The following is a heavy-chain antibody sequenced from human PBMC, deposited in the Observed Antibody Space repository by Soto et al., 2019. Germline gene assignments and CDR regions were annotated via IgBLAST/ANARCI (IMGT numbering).Heavy chain of an antibody. V-gene: IGHV1-69*02. CDR1: GGTFSSYT. Sequence: SVKVSCKASGGTFSSYTISWVRQAPGQGLEWMGRIIPILGIANYAQKFQGRVTITADKSTSTAYMELSSLRSEDTAVYYCARAVSSACASWFDPWGQGTLVTVSS. CDR3: ARAVSSACASWFDP. D-gene: IGHD3-16*02. CDR2: IIPILGIA. J-gene: IGHJ5*02.